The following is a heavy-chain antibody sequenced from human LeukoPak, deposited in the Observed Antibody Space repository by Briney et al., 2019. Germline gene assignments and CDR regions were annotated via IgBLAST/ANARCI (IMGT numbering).Heavy chain of an antibody. Sequence: GGSLRLSCAASGFTFSNYGMHWVRQAPGKGLEWVAVIWYDGNNKYYGDSVKGRFTISRDNSKNTLYLQMNSLRAEDTAVYYCAKGGSLAVDHWGQGTLVTVSS. CDR2: IWYDGNNK. J-gene: IGHJ4*02. D-gene: IGHD3-10*01. CDR3: AKGGSLAVDH. CDR1: GFTFSNYG. V-gene: IGHV3-30*02.